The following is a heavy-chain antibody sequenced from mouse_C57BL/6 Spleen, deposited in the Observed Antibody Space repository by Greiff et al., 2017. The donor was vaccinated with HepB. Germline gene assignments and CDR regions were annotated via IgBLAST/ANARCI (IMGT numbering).Heavy chain of an antibody. Sequence: EVQLQQSVAELVRPGASVKLSCTASGFNIKNTYMHWVKQRPEQGLEWIGRIDPANGNTNYAPKFQGKATITADTSSNTAYLQLSSLTSEDTAIYYCASGGADGYFPFAYWGQGTLVTVSA. CDR2: IDPANGNT. V-gene: IGHV14-3*01. CDR1: GFNIKNTY. D-gene: IGHD2-3*01. J-gene: IGHJ3*01. CDR3: ASGGADGYFPFAY.